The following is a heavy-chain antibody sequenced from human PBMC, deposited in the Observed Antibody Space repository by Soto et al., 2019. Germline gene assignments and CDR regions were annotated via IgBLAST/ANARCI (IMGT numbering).Heavy chain of an antibody. CDR2: ISAYNGNT. J-gene: IGHJ5*02. V-gene: IGHV1-18*01. D-gene: IGHD6-13*01. CDR3: ARVVAAAGTGWFDP. CDR1: GYTFTSYG. Sequence: ASVKVSCKASGYTFTSYGISWVRQAPGQGLEWMGWISAYNGNTNYAQKLQGRVTMTTDTSTSTAYMELRSQRSDDTAVYYCARVVAAAGTGWFDPWGQGTLVTVSS.